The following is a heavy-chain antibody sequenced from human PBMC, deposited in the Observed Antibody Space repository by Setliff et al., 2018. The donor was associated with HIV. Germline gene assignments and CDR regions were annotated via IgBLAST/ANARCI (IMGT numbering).Heavy chain of an antibody. J-gene: IGHJ6*03. CDR3: ARGTDYALWTYYYYMDV. D-gene: IGHD3-3*01. V-gene: IGHV3-23*01. CDR2: ISGGGAST. Sequence: GGSLRLSCAASGFTFSSYAMSWVRQAPGKGLEWVSGISGGGASTYYADSVKGRFTVSRDNSKSTLYLQMNSLRAEDTATYYCARGTDYALWTYYYYMDVWGKGTTVTVSS. CDR1: GFTFSSYA.